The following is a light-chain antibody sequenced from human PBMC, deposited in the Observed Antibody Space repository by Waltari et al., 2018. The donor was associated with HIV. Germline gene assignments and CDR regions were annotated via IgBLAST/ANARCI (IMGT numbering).Light chain of an antibody. J-gene: IGLJ3*02. CDR3: AAWDDSLNGPV. Sequence: QSVLPHPPSASGTPGQRVTIPFSGSPSNLERNTITWYQQLPGTAPKLLIYSNNQRPSGVPDRFSGSKSGTSASLAISGLQAEDEADYSCAAWDDSLNGPVFGGGTKLTVL. CDR1: PSNLERNT. V-gene: IGLV1-44*01. CDR2: SNN.